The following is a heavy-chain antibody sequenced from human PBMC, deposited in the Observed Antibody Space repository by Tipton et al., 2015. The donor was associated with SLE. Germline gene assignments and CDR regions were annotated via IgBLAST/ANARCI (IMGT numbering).Heavy chain of an antibody. Sequence: TLSLTCIVSRYSISSGYYWGWMRQAPGKELEWIGSFYHSANIYYNPSLTSRVTISADTSKTQFSLRLTSVTAADTALYYCGRARVGMGYVFDLWGQGTMVTVSS. CDR2: FYHSANI. D-gene: IGHD5-24*01. CDR1: RYSISSGYY. J-gene: IGHJ3*01. V-gene: IGHV4-38-2*02. CDR3: GRARVGMGYVFDL.